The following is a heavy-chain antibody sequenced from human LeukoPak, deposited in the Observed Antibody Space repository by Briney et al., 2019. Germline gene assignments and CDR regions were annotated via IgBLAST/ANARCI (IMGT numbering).Heavy chain of an antibody. J-gene: IGHJ3*02. CDR1: GGSISSYY. CDR2: IYYSGST. D-gene: IGHD3-22*01. Sequence: SETLSLTCTVSGGSISSYYWSWIRQPPGKGLEWIGYIYYSGSTNYNPSLKSRVTISVDTSKNQFSLKLSSVTAADTAVYYWARGRLIDPMIPEVDAFDIWGQGTMVTVSS. V-gene: IGHV4-59*12. CDR3: ARGRLIDPMIPEVDAFDI.